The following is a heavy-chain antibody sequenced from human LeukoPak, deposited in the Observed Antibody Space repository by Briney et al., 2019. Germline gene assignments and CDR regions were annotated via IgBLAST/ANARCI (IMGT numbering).Heavy chain of an antibody. CDR1: GGSICGYY. CDR2: IYASGST. Sequence: SETLSLTCTVSGGSICGYYWSWIRQPAGKGLEWIGRIYASGSTNYNPSLKSRVGMSVDMPENQFSLKVNSVTAADTAVYYCARIGTNGVWLNWGQGTLVTVSS. CDR3: ARIGTNGVWLN. V-gene: IGHV4-4*07. J-gene: IGHJ4*02. D-gene: IGHD2-8*01.